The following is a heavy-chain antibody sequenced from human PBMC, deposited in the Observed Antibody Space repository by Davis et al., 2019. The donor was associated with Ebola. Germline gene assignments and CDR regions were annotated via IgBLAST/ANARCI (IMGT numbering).Heavy chain of an antibody. J-gene: IGHJ5*02. V-gene: IGHV3-73*01. CDR3: SGLGASSGWYLP. D-gene: IGHD6-19*01. CDR1: GFTFSGSA. Sequence: GESLKISCAASGFTFSGSAMHWVRQASGKGLEWVGRIRSKANSYATAYAASVKGRFTISRDDSKNTAFLQMNSLRAEDTAVYYCSGLGASSGWYLPWGQGTLVTVSS. CDR2: IRSKANSYAT.